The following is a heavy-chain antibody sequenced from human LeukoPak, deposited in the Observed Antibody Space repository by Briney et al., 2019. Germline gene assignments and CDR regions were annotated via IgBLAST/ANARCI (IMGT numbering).Heavy chain of an antibody. Sequence: GGSLRLSCAASGFTFSSYGMHWVCQAPGKGLEWVAVISYDGSNKYYADSVKGRFTISRDNSRSTLYLQMNSLRLEDTAVYFCARDRRHSHSGFDYWGQGTLVTVSS. CDR1: GFTFSSYG. V-gene: IGHV3-30*03. J-gene: IGHJ4*02. D-gene: IGHD5-18*01. CDR3: ARDRRHSHSGFDY. CDR2: ISYDGSNK.